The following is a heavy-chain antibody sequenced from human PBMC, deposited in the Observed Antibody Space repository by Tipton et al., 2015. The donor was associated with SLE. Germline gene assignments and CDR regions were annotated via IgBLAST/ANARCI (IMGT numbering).Heavy chain of an antibody. V-gene: IGHV3-49*04. CDR2: IRSKAYGGTT. CDR1: GFTFSKAS. CDR3: IKTGSGSPEDDL. Sequence: SLRLSCAASGFTFSKASMNWVRQAPGKGLEWVGFIRSKAYGGTTEYAASVKGRFTISRDDSKSIAYLQMNSLKTEDTAVHYCIKTGSGSPEDDLWGRGTLVTVSS. J-gene: IGHJ2*01. D-gene: IGHD3-10*01.